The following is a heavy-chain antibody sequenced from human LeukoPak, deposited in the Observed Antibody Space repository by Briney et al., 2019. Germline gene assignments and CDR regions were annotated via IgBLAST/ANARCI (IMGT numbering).Heavy chain of an antibody. CDR1: GFTFSTYS. V-gene: IGHV3-48*01. CDR2: ISSSISTM. CDR3: ARKYCGGDCYLGGYFDY. Sequence: GGSLSLSCAASGFTFSTYSMNWVRQAPGEGLGWVSYISSSISTMYYADSVEGRFTISRDNAKTSLYLQMNSLRAEDTAVYYCARKYCGGDCYLGGYFDYWGQGTLVTVSS. D-gene: IGHD2-21*02. J-gene: IGHJ4*02.